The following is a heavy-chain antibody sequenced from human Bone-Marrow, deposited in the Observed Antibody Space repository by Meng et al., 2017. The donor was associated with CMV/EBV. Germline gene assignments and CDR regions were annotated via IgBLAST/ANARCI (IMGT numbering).Heavy chain of an antibody. CDR3: ALYDFWSGYYT. V-gene: IGHV4-38-2*02. CDR1: GYSISSGYY. D-gene: IGHD3-3*01. CDR2: IYHSGST. J-gene: IGHJ4*02. Sequence: SETLSLTCTVSGYSISSGYYWGWIRQPPGKGLEWIGSIYHSGSTYYNPSLKSRVTISVDTSKNQFSLKLSSVTAADTAVYYCALYDFWSGYYTWGQGTRVTGSS.